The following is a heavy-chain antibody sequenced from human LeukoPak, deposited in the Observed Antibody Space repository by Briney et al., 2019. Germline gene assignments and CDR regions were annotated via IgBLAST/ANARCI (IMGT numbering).Heavy chain of an antibody. CDR1: GGSFSGYY. J-gene: IGHJ5*02. CDR3: ARTYCSSTSCYLNWFDP. CDR2: INHSGST. D-gene: IGHD2-2*01. Sequence: PSETLSLTCAVYGGSFSGYYWSWIRQPPGKGLEWIGEINHSGSTNYNPSLKSRVTISVGTSKNQFSLKLSSVTAADTAVYYCARTYCSSTSCYLNWFDPWGQGTLVTVSS. V-gene: IGHV4-34*01.